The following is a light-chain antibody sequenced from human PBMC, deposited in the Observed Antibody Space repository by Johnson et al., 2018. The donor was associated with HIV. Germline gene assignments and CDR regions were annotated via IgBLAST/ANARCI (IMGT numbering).Light chain of an antibody. J-gene: IGLJ1*01. CDR3: GKWESNLSVDFV. Sequence: QPVLTQPPSVSAAPGQKVTISCSGSSSNIGKNHVSWYQQFPGTAPKLLVYEDDKRPSDIPDRFSGSKSGTSATLGITGLQPGDEADYSCGKWESNLSVDFVFGTGTKVTVL. CDR2: EDD. V-gene: IGLV1-51*02. CDR1: SSNIGKNH.